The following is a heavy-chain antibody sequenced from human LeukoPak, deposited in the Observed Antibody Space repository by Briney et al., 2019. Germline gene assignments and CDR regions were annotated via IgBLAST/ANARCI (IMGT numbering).Heavy chain of an antibody. CDR1: GFTFCGYD. D-gene: IGHD1-26*01. CDR2: VRYDGSNK. J-gene: IGHJ4*02. Sequence: GGSLRLSCTASGFTFCGYDIHWVRQAPGKGLEWVAFVRYDGSNKYYADSVKGRFTISRDNSKNTLYLQMNSLRPEDTAVYYCARQSGSYSIDYWGQGTLVTVSS. V-gene: IGHV3-30*02. CDR3: ARQSGSYSIDY.